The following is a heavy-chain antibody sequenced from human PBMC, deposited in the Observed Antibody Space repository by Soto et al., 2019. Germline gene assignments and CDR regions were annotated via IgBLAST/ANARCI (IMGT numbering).Heavy chain of an antibody. D-gene: IGHD3-22*01. J-gene: IGHJ4*02. V-gene: IGHV3-30*03. Sequence: QVQLVESGGGVVQPGRSLRLSCAASGFTFSSYGMHWVRQAPGKGLEWVAVISYDGSNKYYADSVKGRFTISRDNSKNTLYLQMNSLRAEDTAVYYCASEHYDSSGYYYAFDYWGQGTLVTVSS. CDR1: GFTFSSYG. CDR3: ASEHYDSSGYYYAFDY. CDR2: ISYDGSNK.